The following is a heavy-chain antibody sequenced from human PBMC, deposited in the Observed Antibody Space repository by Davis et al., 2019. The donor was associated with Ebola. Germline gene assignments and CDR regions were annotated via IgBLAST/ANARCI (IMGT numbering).Heavy chain of an antibody. D-gene: IGHD1-26*01. CDR1: GYSFTSYW. J-gene: IGHJ4*02. V-gene: IGHV5-51*01. CDR3: ARRIWPREGSYYGYFDY. CDR2: IYPGDSDT. Sequence: PGGSLRLSCKGSGYSFTSYWISWVRQMPGKGLEWMGIIYPGDSDTRYSPSFQGQVTISADKSISTAYLQWSSLKASDTAMYYCARRIWPREGSYYGYFDYWGQGTLVTVSS.